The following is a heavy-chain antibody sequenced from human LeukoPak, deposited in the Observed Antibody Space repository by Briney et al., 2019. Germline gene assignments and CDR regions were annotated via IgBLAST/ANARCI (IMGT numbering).Heavy chain of an antibody. CDR1: GFTFTSSA. J-gene: IGHJ3*02. D-gene: IGHD1-26*01. CDR3: AAGGSYSSFDAFDI. V-gene: IGHV1-58*02. Sequence: ASVKVSCKASGFTFTSSAMQWVRQARGQRLEWIGWIAVGSGNTNYAQKFQERVTITRDMSTSTAYMELSSLRSEDTAVYYCAAGGSYSSFDAFDIWGQGTMVTVSS. CDR2: IAVGSGNT.